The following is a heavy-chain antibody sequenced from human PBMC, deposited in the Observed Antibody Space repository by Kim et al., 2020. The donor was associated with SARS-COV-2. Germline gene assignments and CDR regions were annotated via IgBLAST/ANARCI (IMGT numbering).Heavy chain of an antibody. CDR2: IYYSGST. Sequence: SETLSLTCTVSGGSISSGGYYWSWIRQHPGKGLEWIGYIYYSGSTYYNPSLKSRVTISVDTSKNQFSLKLSSVTAADTAVYYCARDRGSGSYRYFDYWGQGTLVTVSS. D-gene: IGHD3-10*01. CDR3: ARDRGSGSYRYFDY. J-gene: IGHJ4*02. CDR1: GGSISSGGYY. V-gene: IGHV4-31*03.